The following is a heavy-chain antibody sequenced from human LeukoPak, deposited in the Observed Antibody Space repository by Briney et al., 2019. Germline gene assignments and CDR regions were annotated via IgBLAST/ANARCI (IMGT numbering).Heavy chain of an antibody. CDR2: IFYSGST. CDR1: GGSISSGSYY. V-gene: IGHV4-39*01. CDR3: ARPASWATATTWD. Sequence: KTSETLSLTCTVSGGSISSGSYYWGWVRQPPGKGLEWIGTIFYSGSTYYNPSLESRVTISVDKYKNQFSLMMRSVTASDTAVYYCARPASWATATTWDWGQGTLVTVSS. D-gene: IGHD4-17*01. J-gene: IGHJ4*02.